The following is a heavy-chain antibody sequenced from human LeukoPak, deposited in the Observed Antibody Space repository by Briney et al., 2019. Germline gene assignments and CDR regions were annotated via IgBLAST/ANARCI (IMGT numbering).Heavy chain of an antibody. CDR2: IGIDSGNT. CDR3: ARDYKYAFDN. V-gene: IGHV3-48*01. CDR1: GFTFSDYS. Sequence: GGSLRHSCAASGFTFSDYSMNWVRQAPGKGLEWISYIGIDSGNTDYADSVKGRFTISGDKAKNSLYLQMNSLRVEDTAVYYCARDYKYAFDNWGQGTLVTVSS. D-gene: IGHD5-24*01. J-gene: IGHJ4*02.